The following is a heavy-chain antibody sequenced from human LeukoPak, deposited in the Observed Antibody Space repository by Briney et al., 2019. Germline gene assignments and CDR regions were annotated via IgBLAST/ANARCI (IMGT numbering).Heavy chain of an antibody. CDR1: GGSFSGYY. Sequence: PSETLSLTCAVYGGSFSGYYWSWIRQPPGKGLEWIGEINHSGSTNYNPSLKSRVTISVDTSKNQFSLKLSSVTAADTAVYYCARVGYCSSTSCYSLPLPWFDPWGQGTLVTVSS. CDR3: ARVGYCSSTSCYSLPLPWFDP. D-gene: IGHD2-2*03. CDR2: INHSGST. J-gene: IGHJ5*02. V-gene: IGHV4-34*01.